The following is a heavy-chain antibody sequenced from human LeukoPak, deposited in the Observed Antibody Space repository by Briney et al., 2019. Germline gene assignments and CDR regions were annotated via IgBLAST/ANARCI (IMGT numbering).Heavy chain of an antibody. V-gene: IGHV3-7*01. Sequence: PGGSLRLSCVGSGLTFINYWMTWVRQVPGKGLEWVANINRDGSGKYYLPSVRGRFTISKDDAEDSLYLQMDSLRPEDTAIYYCARVEYSGNGNLYWGQGTLVTVSS. CDR3: ARVEYSGNGNLY. D-gene: IGHD1-26*01. CDR1: GLTFINYW. CDR2: INRDGSGK. J-gene: IGHJ4*02.